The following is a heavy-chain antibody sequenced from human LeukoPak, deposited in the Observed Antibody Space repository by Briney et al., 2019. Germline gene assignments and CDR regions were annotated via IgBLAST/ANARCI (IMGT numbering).Heavy chain of an antibody. CDR2: IYYSGST. CDR3: ARHKFPAYYYGSGSYPPDY. V-gene: IGHV4-39*01. J-gene: IGHJ4*02. Sequence: SETLSLTCTVSGGSISSSSYYWGRIRQPPGKGLEWIGSIYYSGSTYYNPSLKSRVTISVDTSKNQFSLKLSSVTAADTAVYYCARHKFPAYYYGSGSYPPDYWGQGTLVTVSS. D-gene: IGHD3-10*01. CDR1: GGSISSSSYY.